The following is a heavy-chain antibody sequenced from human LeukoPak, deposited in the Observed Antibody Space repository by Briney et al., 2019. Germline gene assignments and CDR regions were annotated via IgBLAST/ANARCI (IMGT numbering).Heavy chain of an antibody. V-gene: IGHV3-21*01. CDR3: ARVPSGIGVSDAFDI. J-gene: IGHJ3*02. D-gene: IGHD3-3*01. CDR2: ISSSSSYI. Sequence: GGSLRLSCAASGFTFSSYSMNWVRQAPGKGLEWVSSISSSSSYIYYADSVKGRFTISRDNAKNSLYLQMNSLRAEDKAVYYCARVPSGIGVSDAFDIWGQGTMVTVSS. CDR1: GFTFSSYS.